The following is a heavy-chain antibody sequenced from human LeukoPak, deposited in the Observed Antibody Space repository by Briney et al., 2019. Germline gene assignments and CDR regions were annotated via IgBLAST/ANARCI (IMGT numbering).Heavy chain of an antibody. CDR3: ARIGYSSSSMDY. Sequence: QPGGSLRLSCAASGFTFDDYAIHWVRQAPGKGLEWVAGISWYSGSIGYADSVKGRFVISRDNAKNSLYLQMNSLRVEDTALYYCARIGYSSSSMDYWGRGTLVTVSS. CDR1: GFTFDDYA. D-gene: IGHD6-6*01. V-gene: IGHV3-9*01. J-gene: IGHJ4*02. CDR2: ISWYSGSI.